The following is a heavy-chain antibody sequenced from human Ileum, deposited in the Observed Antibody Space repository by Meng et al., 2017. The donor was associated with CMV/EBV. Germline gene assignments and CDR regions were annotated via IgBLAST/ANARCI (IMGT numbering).Heavy chain of an antibody. CDR1: GFTFSSSW. CDR3: AKRRYDSSGYFDY. V-gene: IGHV3-74*01. J-gene: IGHJ4*02. D-gene: IGHD3-22*01. CDR2: INDDGGST. Sequence: GESLKISCAASGFTFSSSWMHWVRQGPGKGLMWISRINDDGGSTSYADSVKGRFTISRDNAKNTLYLQMNSLRAEDTAVYYCAKRRYDSSGYFDYWGQGTQVTVSS.